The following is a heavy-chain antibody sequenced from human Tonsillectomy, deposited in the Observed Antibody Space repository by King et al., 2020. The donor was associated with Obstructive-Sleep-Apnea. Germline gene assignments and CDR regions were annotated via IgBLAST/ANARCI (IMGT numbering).Heavy chain of an antibody. J-gene: IGHJ6*02. Sequence: VQLVESGGGLVQPGGSLRLSCAASGFSFSNNAMSWVRQAPGKGREWVSAISGSGGSAHYADAVKGRFTISRDNSKNTLVLQMNTLRAEDTAVYYCAKDDYYYYGMDVWGQGTTVTVSS. CDR3: AKDDYYYYGMDV. CDR2: ISGSGGSA. V-gene: IGHV3-23*04. CDR1: GFSFSNNA.